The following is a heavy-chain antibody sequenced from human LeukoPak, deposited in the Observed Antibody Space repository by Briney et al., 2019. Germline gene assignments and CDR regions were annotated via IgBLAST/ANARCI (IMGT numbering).Heavy chain of an antibody. D-gene: IGHD4-11*01. V-gene: IGHV4-59*01. Sequence: SETLSLTCTVSGGSISSYYWSWIRQPPGEGLEWIGYIYYSGSTNYNPSLKSRVTISVDTSKNQFSLKLSSVTAADTAVYYCAREVDYRDAFDIWGQGTMVTVSS. CDR3: AREVDYRDAFDI. CDR2: IYYSGST. J-gene: IGHJ3*02. CDR1: GGSISSYY.